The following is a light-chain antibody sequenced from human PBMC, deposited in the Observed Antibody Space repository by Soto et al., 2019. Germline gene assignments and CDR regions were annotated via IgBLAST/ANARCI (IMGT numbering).Light chain of an antibody. Sequence: QSVLTQPPSVSEAPRQRVTISCSGSSSNIGNNAVNWYQQFPGKAPKLLIYYDDLLPSGVSDRFSGSKSGTSASLAISGLQYDDEADYYCAAWDDSLNGWVFGGGTKLTVL. CDR2: YDD. CDR3: AAWDDSLNGWV. V-gene: IGLV1-36*01. J-gene: IGLJ3*02. CDR1: SSNIGNNA.